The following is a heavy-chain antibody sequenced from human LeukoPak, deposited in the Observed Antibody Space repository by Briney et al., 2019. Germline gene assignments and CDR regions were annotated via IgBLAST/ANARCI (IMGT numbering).Heavy chain of an antibody. Sequence: GGSLRLSCAASGFTFSSYSMNWVRQAPGKGLEWVSTISASGSSTYYADSVKGRFTLSRDNSKNTLYLQMNSLRAEDTAVYYCARDLGYCTNGVCHTRFDYWGQGTLVAVSS. D-gene: IGHD2-8*01. CDR2: ISASGSST. CDR3: ARDLGYCTNGVCHTRFDY. J-gene: IGHJ4*02. CDR1: GFTFSSYS. V-gene: IGHV3-23*01.